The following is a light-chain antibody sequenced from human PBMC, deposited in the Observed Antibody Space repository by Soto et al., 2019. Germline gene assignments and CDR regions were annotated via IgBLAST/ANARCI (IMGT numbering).Light chain of an antibody. J-gene: IGLJ1*01. CDR3: SSYESSSLSGFV. Sequence: QSALAQPASVSGSPGQSITISCSGTNTDVGGYNYVSWYQQYPGKAPKLIIYEVSNRPSGVSNRFSGSKSGNTASLTISGLQAEDEGDYYCSSYESSSLSGFVFGSGTKVTVL. V-gene: IGLV2-14*03. CDR2: EVS. CDR1: NTDVGGYNY.